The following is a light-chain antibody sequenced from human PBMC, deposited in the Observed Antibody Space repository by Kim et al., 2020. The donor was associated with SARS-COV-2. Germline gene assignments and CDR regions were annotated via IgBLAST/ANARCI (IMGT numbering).Light chain of an antibody. J-gene: IGKJ4*01. CDR2: GAS. Sequence: EIVLTQSPGTLSLSPGGRATLSCRASQSVSSSYVVWYQQKLGQAPRLLIYGASNRATGIPDRFSGSGSGTDFTLTISRLEPEDFAVYYCHHFGSSPLTFGGGNKVDIK. CDR3: HHFGSSPLT. CDR1: QSVSSSY. V-gene: IGKV3-20*01.